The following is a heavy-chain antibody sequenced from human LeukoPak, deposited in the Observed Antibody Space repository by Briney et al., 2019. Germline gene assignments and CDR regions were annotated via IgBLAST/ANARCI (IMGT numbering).Heavy chain of an antibody. CDR2: ISAYNGNT. J-gene: IGHJ4*02. CDR1: GYTFTSYG. Sequence: GASVKVSCKASGYTFTSYGISWVRQAPGQGLEWMGWISAYNGNTNYAQKLRGRVTMTTDTSTSTAYMELRSLRSDDTAVYYCAGAIRYSSSWLYYFDYWGQGTLVTVSS. CDR3: AGAIRYSSSWLYYFDY. D-gene: IGHD6-13*01. V-gene: IGHV1-18*01.